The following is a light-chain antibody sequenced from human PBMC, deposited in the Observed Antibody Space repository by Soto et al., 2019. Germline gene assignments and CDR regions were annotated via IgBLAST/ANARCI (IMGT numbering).Light chain of an antibody. V-gene: IGKV3-11*01. CDR2: DAS. CDR3: QQRINWPPIT. J-gene: IGKJ5*01. Sequence: EIALTQSPATLSLSPGERATLSCRASQSVSSYLAWYQQKPGQAPRLLISDASNRATGIPARFSGSGSGTDFTLTISSLEPEDFAVYYCQQRINWPPITFGQGTRLEIK. CDR1: QSVSSY.